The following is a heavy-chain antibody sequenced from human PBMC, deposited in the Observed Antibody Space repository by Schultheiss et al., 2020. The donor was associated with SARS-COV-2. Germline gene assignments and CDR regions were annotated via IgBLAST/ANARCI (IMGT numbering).Heavy chain of an antibody. CDR3: TSGIVGATSAFDI. CDR2: VYYSGST. D-gene: IGHD1-26*01. V-gene: IGHV4-59*01. CDR1: GFTFSSYA. J-gene: IGHJ3*02. Sequence: GSLRLSCAASGFTFSSYAMSWVRQAPGKGLEWIGSVYYSGSTNYNPSLKSRVTISVDTSKNQFSLKLSSVTAADTAVYYCTSGIVGATSAFDIWGQGTMVTVSS.